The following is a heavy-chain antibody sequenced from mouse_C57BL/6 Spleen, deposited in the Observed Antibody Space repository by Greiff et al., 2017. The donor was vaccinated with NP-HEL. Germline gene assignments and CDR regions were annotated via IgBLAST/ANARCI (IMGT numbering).Heavy chain of an antibody. CDR3: AREGLALYSNYGAWFAY. CDR2: ISYSGST. Sequence: VQLQQSGPGMVKPSQSLSLTCTVTGYSITSGYDWHWIRHFPGNKLEWMGYISYSGSTNYNPSLKSRISITHDPSKNPFFLKLNSVTTEDTATYYCAREGLALYSNYGAWFAYWGQGTLVTVSA. D-gene: IGHD2-5*01. V-gene: IGHV3-1*01. CDR1: GYSITSGYD. J-gene: IGHJ3*01.